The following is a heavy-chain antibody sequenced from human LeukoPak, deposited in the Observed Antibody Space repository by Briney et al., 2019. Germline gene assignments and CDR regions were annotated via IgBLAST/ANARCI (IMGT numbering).Heavy chain of an antibody. J-gene: IGHJ4*02. V-gene: IGHV3-23*01. CDR2: ITSRGEST. D-gene: IGHD3-22*01. CDR3: ARDRPNYYGSDGHYYRRDGDY. Sequence: GGSLRLSCAASGSTFSIYAMSWVRQAPGKGLQWVSSITSRGESTWYVDSVKGRFTITRDNSENTLYLQMHSLRAEDTAVYYCARDRPNYYGSDGHYYRRDGDYWGRGTLVSISS. CDR1: GSTFSIYA.